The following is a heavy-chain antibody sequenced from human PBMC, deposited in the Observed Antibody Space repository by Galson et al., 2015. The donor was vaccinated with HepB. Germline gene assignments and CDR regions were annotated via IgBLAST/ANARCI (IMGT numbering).Heavy chain of an antibody. CDR3: TRDPRYGSGTDAFDI. V-gene: IGHV1-46*01. CDR1: GYTLLSYY. CDR2: INPRAGST. D-gene: IGHD3-10*01. Sequence: QSGAEVKKPGESLKISCKASGYTLLSYYIHWVRQAPGQGLEWMGIINPRAGSTNYAQTFPGRVNMTRATSTSTVYMELSSLSSGDTAVYYCTRDPRYGSGTDAFDIWGQGTMVIVSS. J-gene: IGHJ3*02.